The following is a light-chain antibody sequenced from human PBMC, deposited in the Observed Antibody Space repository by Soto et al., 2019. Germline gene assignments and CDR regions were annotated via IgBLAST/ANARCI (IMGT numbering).Light chain of an antibody. CDR1: QSVSSSY. CDR2: GAS. V-gene: IGKV3-20*01. Sequence: EIVLTQSPGTLSLSPGERATLSCRASQSVSSSYVAWYQQKAGQAPRLLMYGASTRATGIPDRFSGSGSGTDFTLTISRLRPEDFAVYYCQQYGGSPYTFGQGTRLEIK. CDR3: QQYGGSPYT. J-gene: IGKJ2*01.